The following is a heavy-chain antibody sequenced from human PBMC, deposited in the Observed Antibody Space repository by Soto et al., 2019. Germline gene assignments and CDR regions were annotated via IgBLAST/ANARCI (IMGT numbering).Heavy chain of an antibody. Sequence: EVQLLESGGGLVQPGGSLRLSCAASGITISNYPMSWVRQAPGKGLDWVSGISGSGDRTYYADSAKGRFTISKDISRNSLSLQLDSLGVEDTAVYFCVKDDGGYPSTAPHWGQGTLSPSPQ. CDR3: VKDDGGYPSTAPH. D-gene: IGHD3-22*01. CDR1: GITISNYP. CDR2: ISGSGDRT. V-gene: IGHV3-23*01. J-gene: IGHJ4*02.